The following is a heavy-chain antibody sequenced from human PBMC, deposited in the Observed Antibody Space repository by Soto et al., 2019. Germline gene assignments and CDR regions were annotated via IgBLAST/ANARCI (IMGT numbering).Heavy chain of an antibody. CDR2: IKQDGSEK. CDR1: GFTFSSYW. Sequence: EVQLVESGGGLVQPGGSLRLSCEASGFTFSSYWMSWVRQAPGKGLEWVANIKQDGSEKYYVDSVKDRFTISRDNAKNSLYLQMNSLRAEDSAVYYCARVYPGSGWPYHYYGMDVWGQGTTVTVSS. CDR3: ARVYPGSGWPYHYYGMDV. V-gene: IGHV3-7*01. J-gene: IGHJ6*02. D-gene: IGHD6-19*01.